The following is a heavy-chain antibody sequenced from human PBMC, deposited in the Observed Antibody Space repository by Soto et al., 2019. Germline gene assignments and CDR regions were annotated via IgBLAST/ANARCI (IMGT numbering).Heavy chain of an antibody. Sequence: QVQLVQSGAEVKKPGSSVKVSCKASGGTFSSYAISWVRQAPGQGLEWMGGIIPIFGTANYAQKFQGRVTITEDDSSTPAYMGLGRRRSENTGGYYCAGTAGVIYVYDPPSYGRVVWGQGTTITFSS. D-gene: IGHD3-22*01. CDR2: IIPIFGTA. J-gene: IGHJ6*01. V-gene: IGHV1-69*01. CDR1: GGTFSSYA. CDR3: AGTAGVIYVYDPPSYGRVV.